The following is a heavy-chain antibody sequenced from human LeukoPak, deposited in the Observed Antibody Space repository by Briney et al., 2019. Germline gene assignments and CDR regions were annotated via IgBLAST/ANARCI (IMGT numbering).Heavy chain of an antibody. CDR3: ARDLAVKGDRDAFDI. V-gene: IGHV3-21*01. J-gene: IGHJ3*02. CDR2: ISSSSSYI. D-gene: IGHD3-16*01. Sequence: GGSLRLSCAASGFTFSSYSMNWVRQAPGKGLEWVSSISSSSSYIYYADSVKGRFTISRDNAKKSLYLQMNSLRAEDTAVYYCARDLAVKGDRDAFDIWGQGTMVTVSP. CDR1: GFTFSSYS.